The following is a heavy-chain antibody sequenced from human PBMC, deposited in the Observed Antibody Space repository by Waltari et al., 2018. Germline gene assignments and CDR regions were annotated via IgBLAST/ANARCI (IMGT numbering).Heavy chain of an antibody. CDR3: AKAVAGYSSSWYSWRYYYYGMDV. V-gene: IGHV3-23*01. D-gene: IGHD6-13*01. Sequence: EVQLLESGGGLVQPGGSLRLSCAASGFTFSSYAMSWVRQAPGKGLEWVSAISASSGMGGTTYFADSVKGRFTISRDNSKNTLYLQMNSLRAEDTAVYYCAKAVAGYSSSWYSWRYYYYGMDVWGQGTTVTVAS. J-gene: IGHJ6*02. CDR2: ISASSGMGGTT. CDR1: GFTFSSYA.